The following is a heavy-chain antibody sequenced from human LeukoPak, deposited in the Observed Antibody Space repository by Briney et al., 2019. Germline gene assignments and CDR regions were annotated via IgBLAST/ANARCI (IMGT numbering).Heavy chain of an antibody. D-gene: IGHD6-19*01. V-gene: IGHV4-39*07. CDR1: GGSISSSNYY. CDR2: IYHSGRT. Sequence: SETLSLTCTVSGGSISSSNYYWGWIRQPPGKGLEWIGNIYHSGRTYYNPSLKSRVTIFVDTSKNQFSLKVTSVTAADTAVYFCARESSGWFYFDYWGQGALVTVSS. J-gene: IGHJ4*02. CDR3: ARESSGWFYFDY.